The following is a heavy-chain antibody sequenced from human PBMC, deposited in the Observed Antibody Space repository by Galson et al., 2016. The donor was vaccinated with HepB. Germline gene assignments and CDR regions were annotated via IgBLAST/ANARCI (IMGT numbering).Heavy chain of an antibody. D-gene: IGHD3-9*01. J-gene: IGHJ5*01. CDR2: ISANSGDT. CDR1: GYKFTSNG. Sequence: SVKVSCKASGYKFTSNGISWVRQAPGQGLEWMGWISANSGDTKYAREFQGRLIMTTEKASSTAYMELTSLRWDDTAMYYCARDVRYRFDSWGQGTLVTVSS. V-gene: IGHV1-18*01. CDR3: ARDVRYRFDS.